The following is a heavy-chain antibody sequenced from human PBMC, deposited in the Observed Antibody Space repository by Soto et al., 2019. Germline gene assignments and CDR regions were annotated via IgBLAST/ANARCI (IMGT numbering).Heavy chain of an antibody. J-gene: IGHJ6*02. CDR2: INPNSGGT. CDR1: GYTFTGYY. D-gene: IGHD3-10*01. Sequence: GASVKVSCKASGYTFTGYYMHWVRQAPGQGLEWMGWINPNSGGTNYAQKFQGWVTMTRDTSISTAYMELSRLRSDDTAVYYCAREFYGSGKLGGYYYGMDVWGQGTTVTVSS. CDR3: AREFYGSGKLGGYYYGMDV. V-gene: IGHV1-2*04.